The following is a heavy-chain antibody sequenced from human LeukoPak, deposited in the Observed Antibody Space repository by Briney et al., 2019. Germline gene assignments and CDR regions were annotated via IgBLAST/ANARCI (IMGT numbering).Heavy chain of an antibody. J-gene: IGHJ4*02. CDR2: ITNGGGNT. CDR3: AKGATSAYFSPLDS. CDR1: GFTFSNYA. D-gene: IGHD3-22*01. Sequence: GGPLRLSCGASGFTFSNYAISWVRQAPGKGLEWVSGITNGGGNTNYADSVKVRFTISRDNAKNTLYLQMDSLRAEDTAIYYCAKGATSAYFSPLDSWGQGTLVTVSS. V-gene: IGHV3-23*01.